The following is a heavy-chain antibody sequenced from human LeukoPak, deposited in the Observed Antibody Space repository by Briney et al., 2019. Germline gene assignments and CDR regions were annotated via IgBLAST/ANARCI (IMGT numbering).Heavy chain of an antibody. CDR1: GGSISSSSYY. CDR2: IYYSGST. D-gene: IGHD6-19*01. CDR3: ARDIAVAGPDDY. J-gene: IGHJ4*02. Sequence: SETLSLTCTVSGGSISSSSYYWGWIRQPPGKGLEWIGSIYYSGSTYYNPSLKSQVTISVDTSKNQFSLKLGSVTAADTAVYYCARDIAVAGPDDYWGQGTLVTVSS. V-gene: IGHV4-39*07.